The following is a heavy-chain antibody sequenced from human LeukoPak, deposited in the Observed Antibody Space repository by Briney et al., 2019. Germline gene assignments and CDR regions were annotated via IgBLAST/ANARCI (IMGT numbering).Heavy chain of an antibody. D-gene: IGHD6-6*01. CDR3: ARLSIASPSTFDY. CDR1: GFTFSSYW. V-gene: IGHV3-7*01. J-gene: IGHJ4*02. CDR2: IKQDGSEK. Sequence: GGSLRLSCAASGFTFSSYWMSWVRQAPGKGLEWVANIKQDGSEKCYVDSVKGRFTISRDNAKNSLYLQMNSLRAEDTAVYYCARLSIASPSTFDYWGQGTLVTVSS.